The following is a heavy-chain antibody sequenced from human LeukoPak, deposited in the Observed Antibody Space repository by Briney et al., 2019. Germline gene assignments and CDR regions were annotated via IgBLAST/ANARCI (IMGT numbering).Heavy chain of an antibody. CDR1: DYSISSGYY. CDR3: ARGNYYDSSGYYYWAYYFDY. J-gene: IGHJ4*02. CDR2: IYHSGSA. D-gene: IGHD3-22*01. V-gene: IGHV4-38-2*02. Sequence: SETLSLTCSVSDYSISSGYYWGWIRQPPGKGLEWIGSMEWIGSIYHSGSAYYNPSLKSRVTISVDTSKNQFSLKLSSVTAADTAVYYCARGNYYDSSGYYYWAYYFDYWGQGTLVTVSS.